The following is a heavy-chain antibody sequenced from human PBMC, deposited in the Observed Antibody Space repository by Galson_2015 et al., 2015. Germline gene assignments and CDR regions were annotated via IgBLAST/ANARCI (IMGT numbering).Heavy chain of an antibody. D-gene: IGHD4-17*01. CDR3: ARDATTVRGGFDP. J-gene: IGHJ5*02. CDR1: GYTFTSYA. CDR2: INTNTGNP. Sequence: SVKVSCKASGYTFTSYAVNWVRQAPGQGLEWMGRINTNTGNPTYAQDFTGRFVFSLDTSVSTAYLQISSLKAEDTAVYYCARDATTVRGGFDPWGQGTLVTVSS. V-gene: IGHV7-4-1*02.